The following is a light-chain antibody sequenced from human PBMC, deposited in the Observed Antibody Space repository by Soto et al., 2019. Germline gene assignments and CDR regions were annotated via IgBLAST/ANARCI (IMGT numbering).Light chain of an antibody. Sequence: NKSASSLSASVGDRVTITCRASQGISSYLAWYQQKPGKAPKLLIYAASSLQSGVPSRFSGSGSGTDFTLTISSLEPEDFATYYCQESYSSLWGTCGQGTKV. CDR2: AAS. CDR3: QESYSSLWGT. V-gene: IGKV1-39*01. CDR1: QGISSY. J-gene: IGKJ1*01.